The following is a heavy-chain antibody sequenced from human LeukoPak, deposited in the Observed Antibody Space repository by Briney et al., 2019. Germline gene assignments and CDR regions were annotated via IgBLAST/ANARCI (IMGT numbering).Heavy chain of an antibody. Sequence: ASVKVSCKVSGYTLTELSMHWVRQAPGKGLEWMGGFDPEDGETIYAQKFQGRVTMTEDTSTDTAYMELSSLRAEDTAVYYCANSRIVGATTDLVDYWGQGTLVTVSS. J-gene: IGHJ4*02. CDR1: GYTLTELS. CDR3: ANSRIVGATTDLVDY. CDR2: FDPEDGET. V-gene: IGHV1-24*01. D-gene: IGHD1-26*01.